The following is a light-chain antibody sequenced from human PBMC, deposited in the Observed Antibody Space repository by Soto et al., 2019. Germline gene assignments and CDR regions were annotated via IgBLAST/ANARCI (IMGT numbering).Light chain of an antibody. J-gene: IGKJ5*01. CDR2: DAS. Sequence: EIVLTQSPATLSLSPGERATLSCRASQSVSSYLAWYQQKTGQAPRLLIYDASNRATGIPARFSGSGSGTDFTLTISSLEPTDFAVYYCQQRSTWPPAFGQGTRLEIK. V-gene: IGKV3-11*01. CDR3: QQRSTWPPA. CDR1: QSVSSY.